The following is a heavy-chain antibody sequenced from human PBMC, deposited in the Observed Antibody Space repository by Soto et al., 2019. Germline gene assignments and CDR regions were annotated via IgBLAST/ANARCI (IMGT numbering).Heavy chain of an antibody. J-gene: IGHJ4*02. Sequence: GGSLRLSCAASGFTFGRYAMSWVRQAPGKGLEWVSTISGNGGTTYYADSVRGQFTMSRDNSKNTLYLQMNSLRGEHTAVYYCAKVRLLGEVSLTFDYWGQGTLVTVSS. CDR2: ISGNGGTT. CDR1: GFTFGRYA. CDR3: AKVRLLGEVSLTFDY. V-gene: IGHV3-23*01. D-gene: IGHD3-16*02.